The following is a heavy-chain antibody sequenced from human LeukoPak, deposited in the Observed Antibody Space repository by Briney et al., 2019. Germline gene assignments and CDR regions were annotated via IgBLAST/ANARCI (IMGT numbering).Heavy chain of an antibody. J-gene: IGHJ4*02. CDR2: ISAYNGNT. CDR3: ARVDYYSSGSYSLGDY. CDR1: GYTFTSYG. Sequence: ASVKVSCKASGYTFTSYGISWVRQAPGQGLEWMGWISAYNGNTNYAQKLQGRVTMTTDTSTSTAYMELRSLTSDETAVYYCARVDYYSSGSYSLGDYWGQGTLVTVSS. D-gene: IGHD3-10*01. V-gene: IGHV1-18*04.